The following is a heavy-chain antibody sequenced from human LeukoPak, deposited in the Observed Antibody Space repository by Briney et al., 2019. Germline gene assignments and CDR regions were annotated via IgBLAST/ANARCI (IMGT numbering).Heavy chain of an antibody. CDR1: GYTFTSYY. CDR3: ARERITMIVVVIPDAFDI. D-gene: IGHD3-22*01. Sequence: ASVKVSCKAPGYTFTSYYMHWVRQAPGQGLEWMGIINPSGGSTSYAQKFQGRVTMTRDTSTSTVYMELSSLRSEDTAVYYCARERITMIVVVIPDAFDIWGQGTMVTVSS. J-gene: IGHJ3*02. CDR2: INPSGGST. V-gene: IGHV1-46*01.